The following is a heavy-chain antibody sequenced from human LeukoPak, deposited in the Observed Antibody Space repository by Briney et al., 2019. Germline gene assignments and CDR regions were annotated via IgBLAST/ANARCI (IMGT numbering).Heavy chain of an antibody. V-gene: IGHV3-23*01. J-gene: IGHJ4*02. CDR1: GSTFNTYA. CDR2: ISNNGGST. Sequence: PGGSLRLSCAASGSTFNTYAMSWVRQAPGKGLEWVSLISNNGGSTHYADSVKGRFTISRDNSENTLYLQINSLKAEDTAVYYCAKDLYSVTGDSWGQGTLVTVSS. CDR3: AKDLYSVTGDS. D-gene: IGHD6-19*01.